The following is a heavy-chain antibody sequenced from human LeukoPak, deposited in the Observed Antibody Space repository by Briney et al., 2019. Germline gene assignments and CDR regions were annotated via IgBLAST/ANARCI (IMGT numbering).Heavy chain of an antibody. V-gene: IGHV3-9*01. Sequence: GRSLRLSSAVSGFNFDDYAMHWVRRAPGRGLEWVSGINWKTGNGIYADSVKGRFTISRDNAKNSLYLQMSSLRAEDTALYYCTRRAARWQFDLWGRGTLLTVSS. J-gene: IGHJ2*01. CDR2: INWKTGNG. D-gene: IGHD5-24*01. CDR3: TRRAARWQFDL. CDR1: GFNFDDYA.